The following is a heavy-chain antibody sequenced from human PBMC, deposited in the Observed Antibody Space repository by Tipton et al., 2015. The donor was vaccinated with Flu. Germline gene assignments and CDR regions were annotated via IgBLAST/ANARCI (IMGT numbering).Heavy chain of an antibody. CDR2: IWYSGGT. J-gene: IGHJ6*02. Sequence: GLVKPSETLSLTCTVSGGSISSSSNYWGWIRQSPGKGLEWVASIWYSGGTYYSPSLKSRVTISVDKSKNQFSLNLRSVTAADTAVYYCTRGGGKYYFYGMDVWDQGP. CDR3: TRGGGKYYFYGMDV. D-gene: IGHD3-16*01. CDR1: GGSISSSSNY. V-gene: IGHV4-39*07.